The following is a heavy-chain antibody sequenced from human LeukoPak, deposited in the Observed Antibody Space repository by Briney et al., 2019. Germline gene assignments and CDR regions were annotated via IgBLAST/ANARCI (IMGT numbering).Heavy chain of an antibody. CDR1: GFTFTGFA. CDR3: AKMKGPGLYYHYSMDV. V-gene: IGHV3-23*01. Sequence: GGSLRLSCAASGFTFTGFAMSWVRQAPGKGPEWVSRIGGSSGSTYYADSVKGRFTISRDNSKKTLYLQMNSLRADDTAVYYCAKMKGPGLYYHYSMDVWGKGTTVTVSS. CDR2: IGGSSGST. J-gene: IGHJ6*03.